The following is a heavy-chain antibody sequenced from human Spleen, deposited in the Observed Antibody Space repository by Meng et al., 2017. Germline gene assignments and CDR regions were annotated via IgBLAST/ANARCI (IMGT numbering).Heavy chain of an antibody. CDR1: DYTSASYG. J-gene: IGHJ4*02. CDR2: FVSNADT. CDR3: ARGTPGRSYSDY. V-gene: IGHV1-18*01. Sequence: QAQLLQSGAEVKKPGASVCVSCKASDYTSASYGISWFRQAPGQGLEWMGWFVSNADTYPAQKFQGRVTMTRDTHTSTDFMELRSLRFDDTAVYYCARGTPGRSYSDYWGQGTLVTVSS. D-gene: IGHD3-10*01.